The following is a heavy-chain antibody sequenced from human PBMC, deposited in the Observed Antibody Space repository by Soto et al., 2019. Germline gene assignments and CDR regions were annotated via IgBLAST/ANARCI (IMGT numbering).Heavy chain of an antibody. Sequence: QVQLVQSGAEVQKPGSSVKVSCKASGGTFSSYAISWVRQAPGQGLEWMGGIIPIFGTANYAQKFQGRVTITADESTSTAYMELSSLRSEDTAVYYCASRITIFGVVIPAVSYYFDLWGRGTLVTVSS. V-gene: IGHV1-69*01. CDR2: IIPIFGTA. CDR3: ASRITIFGVVIPAVSYYFDL. D-gene: IGHD3-3*01. J-gene: IGHJ2*01. CDR1: GGTFSSYA.